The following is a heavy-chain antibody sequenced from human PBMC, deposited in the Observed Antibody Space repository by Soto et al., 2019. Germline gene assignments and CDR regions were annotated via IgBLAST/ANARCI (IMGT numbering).Heavy chain of an antibody. J-gene: IGHJ6*02. CDR1: GYTLTELS. CDR3: ATRWGWWIAVAGRDVMDV. CDR2: FDPEDGET. D-gene: IGHD6-19*01. V-gene: IGHV1-24*01. Sequence: ASVKVSCKVSGYTLTELSMHWVRQAPGKGLEWMGGFDPEDGETIYAQKFQGRVTMTEDTSTDTAYMELSSLRSEDTAVYYCATRWGWWIAVAGRDVMDVWGQGSSVTVSS.